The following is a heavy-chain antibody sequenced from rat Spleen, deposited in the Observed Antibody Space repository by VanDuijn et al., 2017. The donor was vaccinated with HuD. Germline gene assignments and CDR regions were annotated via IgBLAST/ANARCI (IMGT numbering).Heavy chain of an antibody. V-gene: IGHV5-7*01. CDR2: ISYDGSST. J-gene: IGHJ2*01. Sequence: EVQLVESGGGLVQPGRSLKLSCAASGFTFSDYYMAWVRQAPKKGLEWVATISYDGSSTYYRDSVKGRFTISRDNAKSTLYLQMDSLRYEDTATYYCARHNSGYGVFDYWGQGVMVTVSS. CDR1: GFTFSDYY. D-gene: IGHD4-3*01. CDR3: ARHNSGYGVFDY.